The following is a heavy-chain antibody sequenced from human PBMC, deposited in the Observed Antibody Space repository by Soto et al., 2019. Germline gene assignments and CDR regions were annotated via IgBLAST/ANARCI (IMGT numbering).Heavy chain of an antibody. J-gene: IGHJ3*02. D-gene: IGHD3-22*01. CDR2: IYPGDSDT. Sequence: PRESLKISCKGSGYSFTSYWIGWVRQMPGKGLEWMGIIYPGDSDTKYSPSFQGQVTISADKSISTAYLQWSSLKASDTAMYYCARLWPPMIVGGTGAFDIWGQGTMVTV. CDR1: GYSFTSYW. V-gene: IGHV5-51*01. CDR3: ARLWPPMIVGGTGAFDI.